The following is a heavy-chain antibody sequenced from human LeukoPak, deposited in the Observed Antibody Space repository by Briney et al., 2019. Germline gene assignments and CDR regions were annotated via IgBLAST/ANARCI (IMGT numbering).Heavy chain of an antibody. J-gene: IGHJ4*02. V-gene: IGHV3-7*03. CDR2: IKQDGSEK. D-gene: IGHD6-19*01. CDR1: GFTFSNAW. CDR3: AKVGYSSGWPNQFDY. Sequence: GGSLRLSCAASGFTFSNAWMSWVRQAPGKGLEWVANIKQDGSEKYYVDSVKGRFTISRDNAKNSLYLQMNSLRAEDTAVYYCAKVGYSSGWPNQFDYWGQGTLVTVSS.